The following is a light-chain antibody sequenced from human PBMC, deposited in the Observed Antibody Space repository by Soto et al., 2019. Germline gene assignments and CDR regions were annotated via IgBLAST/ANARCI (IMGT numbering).Light chain of an antibody. V-gene: IGKV1-5*03. CDR3: QQYNSYPYT. Sequence: DIQMTQSPSTLSASVGDRVTITCRASQSISSWLAWYQQKPGKAPKLLIYKASSLESGVPSRFSGSGSGTEFTLTISSLQPDDFATYYCQQYNSYPYTFGQGTKLESK. CDR1: QSISSW. CDR2: KAS. J-gene: IGKJ2*01.